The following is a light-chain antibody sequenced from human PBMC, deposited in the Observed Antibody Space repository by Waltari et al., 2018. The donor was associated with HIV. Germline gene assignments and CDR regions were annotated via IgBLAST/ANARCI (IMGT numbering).Light chain of an antibody. CDR1: NSNIGRNY. Sequence: QSGLTQPPSLSGTPGQRLTIPCSGNNSNIGRNYVFWYRQLPGTAPSLLVYRNDQRPSGGADRVSGSRSGASAALVIGGLRVEDEADYFCASLDDGLSGHVFGGGTTVSV. J-gene: IGLJ1*01. CDR3: ASLDDGLSGHV. CDR2: RND. V-gene: IGLV1-47*01.